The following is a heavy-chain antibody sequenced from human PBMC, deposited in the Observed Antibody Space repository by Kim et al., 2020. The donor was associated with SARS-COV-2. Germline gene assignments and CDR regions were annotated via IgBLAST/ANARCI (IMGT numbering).Heavy chain of an antibody. CDR3: ARHRPQCRRTIPYYFY. CDR1: GGSISGSSYY. Sequence: SETLSLTCTVSGGSISGSSYYWGWIRQPPGKGRVWIGSIYYSGSTNYTPSLKSRVTISVATSQNQLSLNPISVAAADAAVCYCARHRPQCRRTIPYYFY. V-gene: IGHV4-39*01. CDR2: IYYSGST. D-gene: IGHD3-3*01. J-gene: IGHJ6*01.